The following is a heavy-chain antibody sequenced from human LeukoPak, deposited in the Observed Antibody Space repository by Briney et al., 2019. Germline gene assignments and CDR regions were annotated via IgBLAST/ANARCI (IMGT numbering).Heavy chain of an antibody. CDR2: ISRSDYL. CDR1: GFPLSSFT. Sequence: GGSLRLSCAVSGFPLSSFTINWVRQAPGKGLQWVSSISRSDYLSYGDSVKGRLTISRDKDSKSVYLVMNDLRVEDTGIYYCAREACGAYGNTYSFGMDVWGQGTTVTVSS. D-gene: IGHD2-21*01. J-gene: IGHJ6*02. V-gene: IGHV3-21*04. CDR3: AREACGAYGNTYSFGMDV.